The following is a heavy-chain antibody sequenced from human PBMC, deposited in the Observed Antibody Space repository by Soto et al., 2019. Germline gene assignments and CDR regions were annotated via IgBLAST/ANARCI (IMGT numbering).Heavy chain of an antibody. J-gene: IGHJ4*02. CDR3: ARGGYSSGYHY. D-gene: IGHD3-22*01. Sequence: QVQLLQSGTEVKEPGASVMVSCKASGYTFTRFDISWVRQAPGQGLEWVGWTTASNTHTNYAQKLQGRVTMTTDTSTTTAYLQLRSLRSDATAIYYCARGGYSSGYHYWGQGTLVTVSS. CDR1: GYTFTRFD. CDR2: TTASNTHT. V-gene: IGHV1-18*04.